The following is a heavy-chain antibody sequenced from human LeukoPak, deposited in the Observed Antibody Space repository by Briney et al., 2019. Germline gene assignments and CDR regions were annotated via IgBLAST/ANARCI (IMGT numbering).Heavy chain of an antibody. CDR1: GFNLRTYW. J-gene: IGHJ6*02. CDR3: ARDPGYYYYGMDV. V-gene: IGHV3-74*01. CDR2: TNGEGSRI. Sequence: GGSLRLSCAATGFNLRTYWIHWVRHSPGRGLEWVARTNGEGSRISYADSVRGRFTISRDNAKNTAYLQMNSLRAEDTALYYCARDPGYYYYGMDVWGQGTTVVVSS.